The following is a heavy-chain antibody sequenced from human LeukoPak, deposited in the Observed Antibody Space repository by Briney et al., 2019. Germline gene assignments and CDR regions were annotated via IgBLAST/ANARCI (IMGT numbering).Heavy chain of an antibody. Sequence: ASVKVSCKASGYTFTSYYMHWVRQAPGQGLEWMGWISAYNGNTNYAQKLQGRVTMTTDTSTSTAYMELRSLRSDDTAVYYCARYNDYGDDNPRHWGQGTLVTVSS. D-gene: IGHD4-17*01. CDR1: GYTFTSYY. CDR3: ARYNDYGDDNPRH. V-gene: IGHV1-18*04. J-gene: IGHJ4*02. CDR2: ISAYNGNT.